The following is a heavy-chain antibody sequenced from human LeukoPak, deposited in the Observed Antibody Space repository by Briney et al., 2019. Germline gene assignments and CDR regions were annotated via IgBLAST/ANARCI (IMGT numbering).Heavy chain of an antibody. CDR3: ARQVRLPYYFDY. V-gene: IGHV4-39*01. Sequence: PSETLSLTCTVSGGSNSSSSYYWGWIRQPPGKGLEWIGSIYYSGSTYYNPSLKSRVTISVDTSKNQFSLKLSSVTAADTAVYYCARQVRLPYYFDYWGQGTLVTVSS. CDR2: IYYSGST. D-gene: IGHD6-25*01. CDR1: GGSNSSSSYY. J-gene: IGHJ4*02.